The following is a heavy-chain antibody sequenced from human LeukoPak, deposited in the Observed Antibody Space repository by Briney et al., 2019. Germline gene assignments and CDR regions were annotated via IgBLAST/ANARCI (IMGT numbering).Heavy chain of an antibody. CDR2: IYYSGGT. D-gene: IGHD3-9*01. V-gene: IGHV4-31*03. J-gene: IGHJ3*02. CDR3: ARDVGRGYDILTGYDGWAFDI. CDR1: GGSITSGGYY. Sequence: SQTLSLTCTVSGGSITSGGYYWSWIRQRPGKGLEWIGYIYYSGGTYYNPSLKSRAAISVDTSKNQFSLKLSSVTAADTAVYYCARDVGRGYDILTGYDGWAFDIWGQGTMVTFSS.